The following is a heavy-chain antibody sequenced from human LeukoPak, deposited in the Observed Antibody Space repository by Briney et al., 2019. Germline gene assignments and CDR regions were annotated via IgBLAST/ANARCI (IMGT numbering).Heavy chain of an antibody. D-gene: IGHD6-13*01. CDR1: GYSFTSHW. Sequence: GESLKISCKGSGYSFTSHWIGWVRQMPGKGLEWMGIIYPGVSDTRYSPSFRGQVTLSADKSINTAYLQWSSLKASDTAMYYCARSIVAAGVFNWFDPWGQGTLVTVSS. CDR3: ARSIVAAGVFNWFDP. CDR2: IYPGVSDT. V-gene: IGHV5-51*01. J-gene: IGHJ5*02.